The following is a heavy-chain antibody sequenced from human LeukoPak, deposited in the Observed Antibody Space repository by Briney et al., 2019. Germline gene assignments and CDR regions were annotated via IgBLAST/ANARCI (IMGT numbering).Heavy chain of an antibody. CDR2: IYYSGST. J-gene: IGHJ6*03. V-gene: IGHV4-59*01. CDR1: GGSISSYY. CDR3: ARVPLGGSSSWYRYYYYYMDV. D-gene: IGHD6-13*01. Sequence: SETLSLTCTVSGGSISSYYWSWIRQPPGKGLEWIGYIYYSGSTNYNPSLKSRVTISVDTSKNQFSLKLSSVTAADTAVYYCARVPLGGSSSWYRYYYYYMDVWGKGTTVTVSS.